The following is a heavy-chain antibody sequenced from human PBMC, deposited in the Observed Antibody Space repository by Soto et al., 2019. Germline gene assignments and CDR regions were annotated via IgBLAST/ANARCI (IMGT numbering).Heavy chain of an antibody. D-gene: IGHD6-19*01. CDR2: ISGSGGST. CDR1: GFTFSSYA. CDR3: AKQRSEYSSGWYMGWFDP. J-gene: IGHJ5*02. V-gene: IGHV3-23*01. Sequence: GGSLRLSCAASGFTFSSYAMSWVRQAPGKGLEWVSAISGSGGSTYYADSVKGRFTISRDNSKNTLYLQMNSLRAEDTAVYYCAKQRSEYSSGWYMGWFDPWGQGTLVTVSS.